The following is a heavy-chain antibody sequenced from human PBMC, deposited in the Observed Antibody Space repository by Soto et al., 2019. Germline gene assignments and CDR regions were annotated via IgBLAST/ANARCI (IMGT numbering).Heavy chain of an antibody. CDR2: IYWDDDK. D-gene: IGHD6-13*01. CDR3: AHRRGGAGEQQVGYLFAP. CDR1: GFSLSTSGVG. V-gene: IGHV2-5*02. J-gene: IGHJ5*02. Sequence: QITLKESGPTLVKPTQTLTLTCTFSGFSLSTSGVGVGWIRQPPGKALEWLALIYWDDDKRYSPSLKNRLTTPKNHPQNPVALKKTNLDPVDTPTYYWAHRRGGAGEQQVGYLFAPWGQGTLVTVSS.